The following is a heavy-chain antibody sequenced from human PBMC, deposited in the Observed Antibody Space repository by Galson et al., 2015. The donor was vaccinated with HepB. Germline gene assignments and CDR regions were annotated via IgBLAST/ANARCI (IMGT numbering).Heavy chain of an antibody. CDR2: ISYDGSNK. J-gene: IGHJ3*02. Sequence: SLRLSCAASGFTFSSYAMHWVRQAPGKGLEWVAVISYDGSNKYYADSVKGRFTISRDNSKNTLYLQMNSLRAEDTAVYYCARDQPYGYSGYGAFDIWGQGTMVTVSS. D-gene: IGHD5-12*01. CDR1: GFTFSSYA. V-gene: IGHV3-30*04. CDR3: ARDQPYGYSGYGAFDI.